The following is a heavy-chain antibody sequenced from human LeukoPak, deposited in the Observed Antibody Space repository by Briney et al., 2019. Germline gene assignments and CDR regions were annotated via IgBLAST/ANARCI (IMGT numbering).Heavy chain of an antibody. CDR2: ISGSGSNT. Sequence: GGSLRLSCAASGFTLSNIAMNWVRQAPGKGLECVSTISGSGSNTYYADSVKGRFTISRDSSRNMLYLQMNSLRAEDTAVYYCAKGREAYSGSYTPFDYWGQGTLVTVSS. V-gene: IGHV3-23*01. J-gene: IGHJ4*02. CDR1: GFTLSNIA. CDR3: AKGREAYSGSYTPFDY. D-gene: IGHD1-26*01.